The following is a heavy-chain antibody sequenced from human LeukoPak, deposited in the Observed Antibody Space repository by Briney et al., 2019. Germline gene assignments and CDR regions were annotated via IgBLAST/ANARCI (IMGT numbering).Heavy chain of an antibody. D-gene: IGHD3-9*01. CDR2: INPSGGST. Sequence: ASVKVSCKASGYTFTSYYMHWVRQAPGQGLEWMGIINPSGGSTSYAQKFQGRVTMTTDTSTSTAYMELRSLRSDDTAVYYCARGVLRYFDWYPEFDYWGQGTLVTVSS. CDR3: ARGVLRYFDWYPEFDY. CDR1: GYTFTSYY. V-gene: IGHV1-46*01. J-gene: IGHJ4*02.